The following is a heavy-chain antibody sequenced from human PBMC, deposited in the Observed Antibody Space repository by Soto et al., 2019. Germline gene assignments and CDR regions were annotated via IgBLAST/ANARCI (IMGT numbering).Heavy chain of an antibody. Sequence: SVKVSCKTSGGTFSTFGTSWVRQAPGQGLEWMGGIIPFFGTAEYSQKFEDRITLTADESTNPVYMDLRSLTSEDTAIYYCARTAPMDAGDKDYYDFWGQGALVTVSS. CDR3: ARTAPMDAGDKDYYDF. CDR1: GGTFSTFG. V-gene: IGHV1-69*13. J-gene: IGHJ4*02. CDR2: IIPFFGTA. D-gene: IGHD4-17*01.